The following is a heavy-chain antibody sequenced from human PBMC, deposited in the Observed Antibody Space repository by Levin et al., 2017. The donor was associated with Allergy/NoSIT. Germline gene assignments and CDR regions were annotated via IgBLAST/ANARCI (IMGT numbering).Heavy chain of an antibody. CDR3: ARDKDRKAWSVFDY. Sequence: LSLTCAASGFTFSSYEMNWVRQAPGKGLEWVSYISSSGSTIYYADSVKGRFTISRDNAKNSLYLQMNSLRAEDTAVYYCARDKDRKAWSVFDYWGQGTLVTVSS. J-gene: IGHJ4*02. CDR2: ISSSGSTI. D-gene: IGHD2-15*01. V-gene: IGHV3-48*03. CDR1: GFTFSSYE.